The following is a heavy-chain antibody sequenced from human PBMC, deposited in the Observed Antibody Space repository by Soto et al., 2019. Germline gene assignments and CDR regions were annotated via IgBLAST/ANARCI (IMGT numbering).Heavy chain of an antibody. V-gene: IGHV3-30*18. CDR1: GFSLSNNS. D-gene: IGHD3-22*01. CDR3: AKGGSGNYLTYYYYYGMDV. Sequence: QVQLVESGGGVVQPGRSLRLSCAASGFSLSNNSMHWVRQAPGKGLEWVAVISYDGNNKYYADSVKGRFTISRDNSKNTVYLEMNNLRAEDTAMYYCAKGGSGNYLTYYYYYGMDVWGQGTTVTVSS. CDR2: ISYDGNNK. J-gene: IGHJ6*02.